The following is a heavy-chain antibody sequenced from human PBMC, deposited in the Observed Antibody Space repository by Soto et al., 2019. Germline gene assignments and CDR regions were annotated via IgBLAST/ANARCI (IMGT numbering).Heavy chain of an antibody. D-gene: IGHD3-3*01. Sequence: GGSLSLSCAASGFTFSSYSMNWVRQAPGKGLEWVSSISSSSSYIYYADSVKGRFTISRDNAKNSLYLQMNSLRAEDTAVYYCARVLRFLEWLPPSNMDVWGKGTTVTVSS. J-gene: IGHJ6*03. V-gene: IGHV3-21*01. CDR3: ARVLRFLEWLPPSNMDV. CDR2: ISSSSSYI. CDR1: GFTFSSYS.